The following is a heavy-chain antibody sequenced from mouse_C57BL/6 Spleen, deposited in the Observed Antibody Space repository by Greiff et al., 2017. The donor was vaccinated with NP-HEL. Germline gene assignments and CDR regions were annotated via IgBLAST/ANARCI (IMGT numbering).Heavy chain of an antibody. Sequence: EVHLVESGGDLVKPGGSLKLSCAASGFTFSSYGMSWVRQTPDKRLEWVATISSGGSYTYYPDSVKGRFTISRDNAKNTLYLQMSSLKSEDTAMYYCARWDEGYAMDYWGQGTSVTVSS. J-gene: IGHJ4*01. CDR1: GFTFSSYG. V-gene: IGHV5-6*01. CDR2: ISSGGSYT. CDR3: ARWDEGYAMDY. D-gene: IGHD4-1*01.